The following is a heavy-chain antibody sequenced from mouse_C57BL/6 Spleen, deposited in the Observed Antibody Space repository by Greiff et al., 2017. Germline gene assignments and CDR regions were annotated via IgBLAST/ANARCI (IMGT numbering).Heavy chain of an antibody. CDR3: ARRGYGSSYEYFDV. CDR2: ISGGGGNT. D-gene: IGHD1-1*01. Sequence: EVQLVESGGGLVKPGGSLKLFCAASGFTFSSYTMSWVRQTPEKRLEWVATISGGGGNTYYPDSVKGRFTISRDNAKNTLYLQMSRLSSEDTAVYYCARRGYGSSYEYFDVWGTGTTVTVSS. V-gene: IGHV5-9*04. CDR1: GFTFSSYT. J-gene: IGHJ1*03.